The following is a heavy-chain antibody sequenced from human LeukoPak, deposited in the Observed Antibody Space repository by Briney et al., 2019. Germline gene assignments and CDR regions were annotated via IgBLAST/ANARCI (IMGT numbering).Heavy chain of an antibody. CDR3: AKDIGITMIVVVISNYYYYYGMDV. V-gene: IGHV3-43*02. D-gene: IGHD3-22*01. J-gene: IGHJ6*04. Sequence: GGSLRLSCAASGFTFDDYAMHWVRQAPGKGLEWVSLISVDGGSTYYADSVKGRFTISRDNSKNSLYLQMNSLRTEDTALYYCAKDIGITMIVVVISNYYYYYGMDVWGKGTTVTVSS. CDR1: GFTFDDYA. CDR2: ISVDGGST.